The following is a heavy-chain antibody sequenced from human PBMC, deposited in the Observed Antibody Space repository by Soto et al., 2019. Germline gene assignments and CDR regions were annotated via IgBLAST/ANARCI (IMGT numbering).Heavy chain of an antibody. CDR1: GFTFSGYG. CDR2: VSYDGSDK. CDR3: ATEMGGRGYNNGADY. D-gene: IGHD5-12*01. J-gene: IGHJ4*02. Sequence: QVHLVQSGGGVVQPGRSLRLSCAGSGFTFSGYGMHWVRQAPGKGLEWVAVVSYDGSDKYYADAVKGRFTISRDNSKKTLSLQMNSLRAEDTAVYYCATEMGGRGYNNGADYWGQGTLVAVSS. V-gene: IGHV3-30*03.